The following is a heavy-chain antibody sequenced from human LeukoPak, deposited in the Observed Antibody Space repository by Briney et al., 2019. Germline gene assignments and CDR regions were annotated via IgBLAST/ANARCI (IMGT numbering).Heavy chain of an antibody. V-gene: IGHV3-23*01. J-gene: IGHJ6*02. D-gene: IGHD6-19*01. CDR1: GFTFSSYA. CDR2: INDNGDGT. Sequence: GGSLRLSCAASGFTFSSYAMSWVRQAPGKGLKWVSTINDNGDGTYYADSVKGRFTISRDNSYNTVSLQMNSLRAEDTAVYYCARDPIAVADGGGYYYYGMDVWGQGTTVTVSS. CDR3: ARDPIAVADGGGYYYYGMDV.